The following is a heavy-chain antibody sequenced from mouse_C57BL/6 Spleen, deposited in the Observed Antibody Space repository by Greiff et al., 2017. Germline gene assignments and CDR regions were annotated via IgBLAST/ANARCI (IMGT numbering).Heavy chain of an antibody. CDR1: GYTFTDYN. CDR3: ARRDYYGGNYYYFDY. J-gene: IGHJ2*01. V-gene: IGHV1-18*01. CDR2: INPNNGGT. D-gene: IGHD1-1*02. Sequence: EVQLQQSGPELVKPGASVKIPCKASGYTFTDYNMDWVKQSHGKSLEWIGDINPNNGGTIYNQKFKGKATLTVDKSSSTAYMELRSLTSEDTAFYYCARRDYYGGNYYYFDYWGQGTTLTVSS.